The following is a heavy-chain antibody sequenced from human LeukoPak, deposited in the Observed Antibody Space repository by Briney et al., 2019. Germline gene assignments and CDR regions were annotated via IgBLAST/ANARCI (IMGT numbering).Heavy chain of an antibody. Sequence: GASVKVSCKASGYTFTGYYMHWVRQAPGQGLEWMGWINPNSGGTNYAQKFQGRGTMTRDTSISTAYMELSRLRSDDTAVYYCARAHDCSSTSCYTGVGYYYYGMDVWGQGTTVTVSS. CDR3: ARAHDCSSTSCYTGVGYYYYGMDV. V-gene: IGHV1-2*02. J-gene: IGHJ6*02. CDR2: INPNSGGT. D-gene: IGHD2-2*02. CDR1: GYTFTGYY.